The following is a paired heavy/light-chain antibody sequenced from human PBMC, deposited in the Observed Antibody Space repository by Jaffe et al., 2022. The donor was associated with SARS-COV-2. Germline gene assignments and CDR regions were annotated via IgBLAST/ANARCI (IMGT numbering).Light chain of an antibody. Sequence: DIQMTQSPSSLSASVGDRVTITCRASQSISSYLNWYQQKPGKAPKLLIYAASSLQSGVPSRFSGSGSGTDFTLTISSLQPEDFATYYCQQSYSTPPLFGQGTKLEIK. CDR2: AAS. CDR1: QSISSY. CDR3: QQSYSTPPL. V-gene: IGKV1-39*01. J-gene: IGKJ2*01.
Heavy chain of an antibody. D-gene: IGHD2-2*01. CDR1: GFTFDDYG. J-gene: IGHJ6*02. Sequence: EVQLVESGGGVVRPGGSLRLSCAASGFTFDDYGMSWVRQAPGKGLEWVSGINWNGGSTGYADSVKGRFTISRDNAKNSLYLQMNSLRAEDTALYHCARDPPYYGYCSSTSCSHYGMDVWGQGTTVTVSS. CDR3: ARDPPYYGYCSSTSCSHYGMDV. CDR2: INWNGGST. V-gene: IGHV3-20*01.